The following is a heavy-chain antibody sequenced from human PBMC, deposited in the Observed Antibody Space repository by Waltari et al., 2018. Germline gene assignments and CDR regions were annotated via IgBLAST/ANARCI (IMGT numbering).Heavy chain of an antibody. Sequence: QVQLQASGPGLVEPSETLALSGTASSGSISTYYWSWIRQPPGRGLEWIGDIYHSGSTNFNPSLKSRLTISVDTSKNLFSLKLKSMTAADTAVYYCARKDSYDSFAGAFDVWGQGTMVTVSS. CDR3: ARKDSYDSFAGAFDV. CDR1: SGSISTYY. J-gene: IGHJ3*01. CDR2: IYHSGST. D-gene: IGHD3-22*01. V-gene: IGHV4-4*09.